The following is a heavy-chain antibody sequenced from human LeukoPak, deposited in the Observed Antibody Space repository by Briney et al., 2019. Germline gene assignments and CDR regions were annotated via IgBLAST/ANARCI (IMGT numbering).Heavy chain of an antibody. J-gene: IGHJ4*02. CDR3: ARDQGPPWQLFDY. V-gene: IGHV4-61*02. CDR2: IYTSGST. CDR1: GGSISSGSYY. D-gene: IGHD6-13*01. Sequence: PSETLSLTCTASGGSISSGSYYWSWIRQPAGKGLEWIGRIYTSGSTNYNPSLKSRVTISVDTSKNQFSLKLSSVTAADTAVYYCARDQGPPWQLFDYWGQGTLVTVSS.